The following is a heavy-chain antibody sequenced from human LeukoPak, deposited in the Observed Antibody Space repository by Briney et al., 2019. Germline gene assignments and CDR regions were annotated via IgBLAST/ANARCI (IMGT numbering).Heavy chain of an antibody. CDR2: IYYSGST. J-gene: IGHJ6*02. D-gene: IGHD3-3*01. CDR1: GGSISSSSYY. V-gene: IGHV4-39*01. Sequence: SETLSLTCTVSGGSISSSSYYWGWIRQPPGQGLEWIGSIYYSGSTYYNPSLKSRVTISVDTSKNQFSLKLSSVTAADTAVYYCARRTNYDFWSGYGYYYYGMDVWGQGTTVTVSS. CDR3: ARRTNYDFWSGYGYYYYGMDV.